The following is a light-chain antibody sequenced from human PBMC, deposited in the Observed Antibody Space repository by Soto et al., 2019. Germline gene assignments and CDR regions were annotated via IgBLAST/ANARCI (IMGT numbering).Light chain of an antibody. CDR1: SGHSNYA. CDR3: QTWGTGTVV. CDR2: LNSDGSH. V-gene: IGLV4-69*01. Sequence: QPVLTQSPSASASLGASVKLTCTLTSGHSNYAIAWHQQQPEKGPRYLMNLNSDGSHSKGDGLPDRFSGSSSGAERYLTISRLQSEDEADYYCQTWGTGTVVFGGGTKVTVL. J-gene: IGLJ2*01.